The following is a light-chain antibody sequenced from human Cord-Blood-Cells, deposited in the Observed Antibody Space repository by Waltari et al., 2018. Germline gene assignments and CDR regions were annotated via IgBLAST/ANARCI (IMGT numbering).Light chain of an antibody. Sequence: DIQMTQSPSSLSASVGDRVTITCRAIQSISSYLNSYQQKPGKAPKLLIYAASSLQSGVPSRCSGSGSVTDVTLTISSLQPEDFAPYYFQQSYSTPYTVGQGTKLEIK. CDR3: QQSYSTPYT. CDR2: AAS. J-gene: IGKJ2*01. V-gene: IGKV1-39*01. CDR1: QSISSY.